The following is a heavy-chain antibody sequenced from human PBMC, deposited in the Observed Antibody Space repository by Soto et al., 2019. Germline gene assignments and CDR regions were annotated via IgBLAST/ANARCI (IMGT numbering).Heavy chain of an antibody. J-gene: IGHJ6*02. CDR2: IKCSGGET. Sequence: GASVKVSCKTSGYTFTNYYMHWVRQAPGQGLEWMGIIKCSGGETTYAQRFQGRVTMTTDTSTRTVYLDLRSLKSDDTAVYYCARGGYYDNTWGKLSHYGLDVWGQGTSVTVSS. CDR1: GYTFTNYY. D-gene: IGHD3-16*01. V-gene: IGHV1-46*01. CDR3: ARGGYYDNTWGKLSHYGLDV.